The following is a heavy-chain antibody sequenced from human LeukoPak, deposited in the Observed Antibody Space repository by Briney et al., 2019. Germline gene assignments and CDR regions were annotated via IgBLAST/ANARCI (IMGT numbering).Heavy chain of an antibody. CDR1: GGSISSGDYY. Sequence: SETLSLTCTVSGGSISSGDYYWNWIRQPPGKGLEWIAYMYYSGSTYYNPSLKSRVTMSADTSKNQLSLKLSSVTAADTAVYYCARPYYYDSRIDPWGQGILVTVSS. CDR3: ARPYYYDSRIDP. CDR2: MYYSGST. V-gene: IGHV4-30-4*01. D-gene: IGHD3-22*01. J-gene: IGHJ5*02.